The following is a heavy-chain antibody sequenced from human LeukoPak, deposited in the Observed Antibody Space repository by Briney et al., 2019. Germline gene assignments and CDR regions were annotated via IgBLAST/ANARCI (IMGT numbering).Heavy chain of an antibody. J-gene: IGHJ6*03. CDR1: GFTFSSYA. V-gene: IGHV3-48*03. CDR3: ARGSMVRGVTPYYLDV. Sequence: GGSLRLSCAASGFTFSSYAMNWVRQAPGKGLEWVSYISSSGSTIYYADSVKGRFTISRDNAKNSLYLQMHSLRAEDTAVYYCARGSMVRGVTPYYLDVWGTGTTVTVSS. D-gene: IGHD3-10*01. CDR2: ISSSGSTI.